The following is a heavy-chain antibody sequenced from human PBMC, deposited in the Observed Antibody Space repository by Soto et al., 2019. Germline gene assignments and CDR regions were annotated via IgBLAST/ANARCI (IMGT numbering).Heavy chain of an antibody. D-gene: IGHD6-19*01. CDR1: GYTFTSYG. CDR2: ISACNGNT. J-gene: IGHJ4*02. Sequence: QVQLVQSGAEVKKPGASVKVSCKASGYTFTSYGISWVRQAPGQGLEWMGWISACNGNTNYAQKLQGRVTMTTDTSTSTAYMELRSLRSDDTAVYYCARGWRGYSSGWYTEFDYWGQGTLVTVSS. V-gene: IGHV1-18*01. CDR3: ARGWRGYSSGWYTEFDY.